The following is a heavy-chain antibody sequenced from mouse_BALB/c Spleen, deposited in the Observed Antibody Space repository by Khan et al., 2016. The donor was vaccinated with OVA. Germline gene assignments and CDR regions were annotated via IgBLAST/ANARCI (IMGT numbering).Heavy chain of an antibody. J-gene: IGHJ3*01. CDR2: IWGDGST. V-gene: IGHV2-3*01. CDR1: VFSLTGYG. Sequence: VQLQESGPGLVAPSQSLSITCTVSVFSLTGYGVNWVRQPPGKGLEWLGVIWGDGSTNYHSVLKSRLSIRQDNSKSQVFLKLNSLQTDDTATYYCAKGDYGYAWFAYWGQGTLVTVSA. CDR3: AKGDYGYAWFAY. D-gene: IGHD2-2*01.